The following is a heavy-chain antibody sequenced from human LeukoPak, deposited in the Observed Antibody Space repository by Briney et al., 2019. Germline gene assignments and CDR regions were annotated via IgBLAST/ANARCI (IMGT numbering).Heavy chain of an antibody. Sequence: SETLSLTCTVSGGSISSYYWGWIRQPPRKGLEWIGYIYYSGSTYYNPSLKSRVTISVDTSKNQFSLKLSSVTAADTAVYYCARHVLRFLEWLLFDPWGQGTLVTVSS. V-gene: IGHV4-59*04. CDR1: GGSISSYY. CDR3: ARHVLRFLEWLLFDP. CDR2: IYYSGST. J-gene: IGHJ5*02. D-gene: IGHD3-3*01.